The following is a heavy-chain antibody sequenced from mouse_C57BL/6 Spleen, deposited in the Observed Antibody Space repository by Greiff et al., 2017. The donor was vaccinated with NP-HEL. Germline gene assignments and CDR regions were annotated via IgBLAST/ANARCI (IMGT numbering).Heavy chain of an antibody. CDR1: GYTFTSYG. J-gene: IGHJ2*01. CDR2: IYPRSGNT. D-gene: IGHD2-4*01. V-gene: IGHV1-81*01. CDR3: ARDDYDEGYYFDY. Sequence: VQLVESGAELARPGASVKLSCKASGYTFTSYGISWVKQRTGQGLEWIGEIYPRSGNTYYNEKFKGKATLTADKSSSTAYMELRSLTSEDSAVYFCARDDYDEGYYFDYWGQGTTLTVSS.